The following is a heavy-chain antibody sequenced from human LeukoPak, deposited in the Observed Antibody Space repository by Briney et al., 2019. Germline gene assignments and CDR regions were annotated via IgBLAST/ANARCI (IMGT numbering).Heavy chain of an antibody. CDR3: ARHIPFDC. Sequence: GGSLRLSCAASGFIFSNFAMHWVRQAPEKGLEWVSYISTSGGTIYYADSVKGRFTISRDNAKNSLYLQMDSLRAEDTAVYYCARHIPFDCWGQGTLVTVSS. J-gene: IGHJ4*02. V-gene: IGHV3-48*01. CDR1: GFIFSNFA. CDR2: ISTSGGTI. D-gene: IGHD2-21*01.